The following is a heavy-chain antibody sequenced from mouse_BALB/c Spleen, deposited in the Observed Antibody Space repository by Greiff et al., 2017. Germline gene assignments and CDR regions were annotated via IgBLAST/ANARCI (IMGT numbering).Heavy chain of an antibody. Sequence: VQLQQSGPGLVKPSQSLSLTCTVTGYSITSDYAWNWIRQFPGNKLEWMGYISYSGSTSYNPSLKSRISITRDTSKNQFFLQLNSVTTEDTATYYCASFHYYGSYAMDYWGQGTSVTVSS. CDR2: ISYSGST. CDR1: GYSITSDYA. V-gene: IGHV3-2*02. CDR3: ASFHYYGSYAMDY. D-gene: IGHD1-2*01. J-gene: IGHJ4*01.